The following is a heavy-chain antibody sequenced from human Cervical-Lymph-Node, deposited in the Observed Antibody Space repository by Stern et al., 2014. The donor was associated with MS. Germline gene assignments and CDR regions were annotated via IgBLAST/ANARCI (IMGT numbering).Heavy chain of an antibody. CDR3: ATLSPGAGGSYYRHFNY. J-gene: IGHJ4*02. D-gene: IGHD1-26*01. Sequence: QLVQSGAEVKKPGASVKVSCKVSGYTLTELSIHWVRQGPRKGLEWVGGFDPEDGESVYAQTFQGRVTMTEDTSTDTAYMELSSLRSEDTAVYYCATLSPGAGGSYYRHFNYWGQGTLVTVSS. CDR1: GYTLTELS. CDR2: FDPEDGES. V-gene: IGHV1-24*01.